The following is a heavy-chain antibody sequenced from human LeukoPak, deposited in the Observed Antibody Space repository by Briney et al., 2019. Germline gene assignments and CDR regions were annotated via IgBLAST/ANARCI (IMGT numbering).Heavy chain of an antibody. J-gene: IGHJ6*03. CDR1: GFTFSSYA. CDR3: AKWGGDSGYDYQWDYYYYMDV. Sequence: PTGGSLRLSCAASGFTFSSYAMSWVRQAPGKGLEWVSAISGSGGSTYYADSVKGRFTISRDNSKNTLYLQMNSLRAEDTAVYYCAKWGGDSGYDYQWDYYYYMDVWGKGTTVTVSS. D-gene: IGHD5-12*01. CDR2: ISGSGGST. V-gene: IGHV3-23*01.